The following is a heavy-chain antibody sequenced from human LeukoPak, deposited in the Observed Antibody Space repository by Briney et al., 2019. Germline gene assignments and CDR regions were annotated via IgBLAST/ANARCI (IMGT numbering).Heavy chain of an antibody. CDR2: IIPIFGTA. CDR1: GGTFSSYA. V-gene: IGHV1-69*13. D-gene: IGHD2-2*02. J-gene: IGHJ6*03. Sequence: GASVKVSCKASGGTFSSYAISWVRQAPGQGLEWMGGIIPIFGTANYAQKFQGRVTITADESTSTAYMELSSLRSEDTAVYYCARSPAAIGHYYYYMDVWGKGTTVTVSS. CDR3: ARSPAAIGHYYYYMDV.